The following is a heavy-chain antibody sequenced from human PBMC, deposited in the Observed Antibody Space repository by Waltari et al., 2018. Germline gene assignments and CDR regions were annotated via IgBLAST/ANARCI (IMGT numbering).Heavy chain of an antibody. CDR3: AREGTTMVTPTTA. CDR1: GNDIGRNANF. D-gene: IGHD3-10*01. Sequence: LLLQESGPGLVKPSETLSLTCIVSGNDIGRNANFWAWIRQPPGKSLEWIGSIYKRGKTSYNPSLEPRVAISLDASKNSFSLDLSAVTAADTAVYFCAREGTTMVTPTTAWGPGTLVTVSS. V-gene: IGHV4-39*02. CDR2: IYKRGKT. J-gene: IGHJ5*02.